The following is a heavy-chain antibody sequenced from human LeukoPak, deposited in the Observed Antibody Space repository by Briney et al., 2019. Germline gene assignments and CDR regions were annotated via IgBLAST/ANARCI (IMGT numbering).Heavy chain of an antibody. Sequence: GGSLRLSCAASGFTFNSYWMHWVRQAPGKGLVWVARISTDGSSTTYADSVKGRFTISRDNAKNTLYLQMNSLRAEDTAVYYCARDLWQQLEYWGQGTLVTVSS. CDR3: ARDLWQQLEY. CDR1: GFTFNSYW. CDR2: ISTDGSST. D-gene: IGHD1-1*01. V-gene: IGHV3-74*03. J-gene: IGHJ4*02.